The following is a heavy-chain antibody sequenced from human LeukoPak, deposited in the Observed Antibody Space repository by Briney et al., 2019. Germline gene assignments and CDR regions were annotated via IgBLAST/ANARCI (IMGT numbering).Heavy chain of an antibody. Sequence: PSETLSLTCAVYGGSFSGYYWSWIRQPPGKGLEWIGEINHSGSTNYNPSLKSRVTISVDTSKHQFSLNLSSVTAADTAVYYCASPIAAAGTSNGAFDIWGQGTMVTVSS. J-gene: IGHJ3*02. CDR3: ASPIAAAGTSNGAFDI. D-gene: IGHD6-13*01. CDR2: INHSGST. V-gene: IGHV4-34*01. CDR1: GGSFSGYY.